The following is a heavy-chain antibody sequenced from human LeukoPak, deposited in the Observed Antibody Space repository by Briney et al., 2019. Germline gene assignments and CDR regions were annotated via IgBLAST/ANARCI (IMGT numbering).Heavy chain of an antibody. CDR2: IWYDGSNK. D-gene: IGHD3-10*01. V-gene: IGHV3-33*01. J-gene: IGHJ4*02. CDR1: GFTFSAYG. CDR3: ASPGDYGSGSYLGY. Sequence: PGRSLRLSCAASGFTFSAYGMHWVRQAPGKGLEWAAVIWYDGSNKYYADSVKGRFTISRDNSKNTLYLQMNSLRAEDTAVYYCASPGDYGSGSYLGYWGQGTLVTVSS.